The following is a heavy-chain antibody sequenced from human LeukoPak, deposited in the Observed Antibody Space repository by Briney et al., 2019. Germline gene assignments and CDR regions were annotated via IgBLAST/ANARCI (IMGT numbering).Heavy chain of an antibody. CDR3: ARLDSYFDY. J-gene: IGHJ4*02. CDR2: IYPGDSDT. Sequence: GESLKISCEGSGYNFSNCLIGWVRPMPGKGLEWMGIIYPGDSDTRYGPSFQGQVTISADKSISTAYLQWSSLKASDTAMYYCARLDSYFDYWGQGTLVTVSS. V-gene: IGHV5-51*01. CDR1: GYNFSNCL.